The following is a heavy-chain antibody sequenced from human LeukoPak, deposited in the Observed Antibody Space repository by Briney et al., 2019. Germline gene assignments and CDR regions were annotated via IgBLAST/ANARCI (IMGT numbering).Heavy chain of an antibody. J-gene: IGHJ4*02. V-gene: IGHV1-2*02. CDR2: IHPKSGDT. CDR1: GYTFTDHY. D-gene: IGHD2-2*01. CDR3: ARGSSSVTLPGD. Sequence: ASVKVSFKTSGYTFTDHYFHWLRQAPGQGLEWMGWIHPKSGDTNYAERFQGRVSLTRDTSISTAYMELSSLRSDDTAVYYCARGSSSVTLPGDWGQGTLVTVSS.